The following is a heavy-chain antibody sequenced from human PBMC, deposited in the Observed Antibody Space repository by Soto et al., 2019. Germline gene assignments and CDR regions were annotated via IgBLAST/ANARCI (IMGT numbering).Heavy chain of an antibody. CDR1: GFTFSDYY. CDR2: ISSSGSTI. Sequence: GGSLRLSCAASGFTFSDYYMSWIRQAPGKGLEWVSYISSSGSTIYYEDSVKGRFTISRDNAKNSLYLQMNSLRAEDTAVYYCAKDPRSSGWPGGAFDIWGQGTMVTVSS. J-gene: IGHJ3*02. CDR3: AKDPRSSGWPGGAFDI. V-gene: IGHV3-11*01. D-gene: IGHD6-19*01.